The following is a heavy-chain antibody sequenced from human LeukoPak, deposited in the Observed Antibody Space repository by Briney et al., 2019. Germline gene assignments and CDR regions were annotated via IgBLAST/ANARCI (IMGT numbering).Heavy chain of an antibody. CDR2: ISYDGSNK. CDR1: GFTFSSYA. D-gene: IGHD6-19*01. Sequence: PGRSLRLSCAASGFTFSSYAMHWVRQAPGKGLEWVAVISYDGSNKYYADSVKGRFTISRDNSKNTLYPQMNSLRAEDTAVYYCARDRVAGTSYYYYYMDVWGKGTTVTVSS. CDR3: ARDRVAGTSYYYYYMDV. J-gene: IGHJ6*03. V-gene: IGHV3-30*04.